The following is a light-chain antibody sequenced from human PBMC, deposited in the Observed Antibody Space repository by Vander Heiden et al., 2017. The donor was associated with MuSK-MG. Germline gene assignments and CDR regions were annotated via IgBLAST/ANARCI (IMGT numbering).Light chain of an antibody. Sequence: EIVLTQDPGTLSLSPGERATLSCRASQSVSSSYLAWYQQKPGQAPRLLIYGASSRATGIPDRFSGSGSGTDFTLTISRLEPEDFAVYYCQQDGSSPHTFGQGTKVEIK. CDR3: QQDGSSPHT. CDR2: GAS. CDR1: QSVSSSY. J-gene: IGKJ1*01. V-gene: IGKV3-20*01.